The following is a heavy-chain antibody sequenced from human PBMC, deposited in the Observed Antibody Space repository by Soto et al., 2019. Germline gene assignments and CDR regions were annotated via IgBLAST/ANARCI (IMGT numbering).Heavy chain of an antibody. CDR3: ARRKERSGPHYFDY. Sequence: ASVKVSCKASGYTFTTYDIHWVRKATGQGLEWMGWMNPSTGNTGYAQKFQGRVTVTRNTSISTVYMELSGLRPDDTAVYYCARRKERSGPHYFDYWGQGSQVTVSS. D-gene: IGHD6-25*01. J-gene: IGHJ4*02. V-gene: IGHV1-8*01. CDR1: GYTFTTYD. CDR2: MNPSTGNT.